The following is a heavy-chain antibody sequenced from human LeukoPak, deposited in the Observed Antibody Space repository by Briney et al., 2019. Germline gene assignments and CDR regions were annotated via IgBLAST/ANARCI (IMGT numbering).Heavy chain of an antibody. D-gene: IGHD3-3*01. Sequence: SETLSLTCTVSGGSTNNYYLSWIRQPAGKGLEWIGRIYTSGSTSYSPSLKSRVTMSVDTSKNQFSLKLSSVTAADTAVYYRARDRDFWSGFFDYWGQGTLVTVS. CDR2: IYTSGST. V-gene: IGHV4-4*07. CDR1: GGSTNNYY. CDR3: ARDRDFWSGFFDY. J-gene: IGHJ4*02.